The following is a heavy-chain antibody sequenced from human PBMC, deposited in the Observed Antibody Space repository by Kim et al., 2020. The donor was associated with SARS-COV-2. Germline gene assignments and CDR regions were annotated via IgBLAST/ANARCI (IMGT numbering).Heavy chain of an antibody. CDR3: TRGGMGISGRRDY. V-gene: IGHV3-49*03. D-gene: IGHD6-25*01. J-gene: IGHJ4*02. Sequence: GGSLRLSCTASGFTFGSYAMSWFRQAPGKGLEWVCVISGKADGGTTEYAASVQGRFTISRDDSKSIYYLQMNSLKTEDTDVYYCTRGGMGISGRRDYWGQGTLVTVSS. CDR2: ISGKADGGTT. CDR1: GFTFGSYA.